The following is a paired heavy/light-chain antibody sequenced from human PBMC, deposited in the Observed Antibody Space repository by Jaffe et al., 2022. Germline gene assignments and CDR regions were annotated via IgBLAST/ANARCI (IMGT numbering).Heavy chain of an antibody. Sequence: QVQLVQSGAEMKKPGASVKVSCKASGNIFLSHDIHWVRQASGQGLEWMGWMNPKSGNTGYAQKFQGRVTMTRDTSISTAYMELSNLRSEDTAIYYCARTGITSDYYFHYMDVWGKGTTVTVSS. CDR3: ARTGITSDYYFHYMDV. J-gene: IGHJ6*03. CDR1: GNIFLSHD. D-gene: IGHD1-1*01. CDR2: MNPKSGNT. V-gene: IGHV1-8*01.
Light chain of an antibody. CDR2: EVS. J-gene: IGLJ1*01. CDR3: NSFTTSTTLEV. CDR1: SSDIGNNNR. Sequence: QSALTQPPSVSGSPGQSVTISCTGASSDIGNNNRVSWYQQSPGSAPKLIIYEVSNRPSGVPDRFSGSKSGNTASLTISGLQAEDEGDYYCNSFTTSTTLEVFGSGTKVTVL. V-gene: IGLV2-18*02.